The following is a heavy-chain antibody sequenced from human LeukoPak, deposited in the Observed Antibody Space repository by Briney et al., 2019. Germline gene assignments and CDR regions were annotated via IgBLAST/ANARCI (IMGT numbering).Heavy chain of an antibody. CDR2: ISGSGGST. D-gene: IGHD3-3*01. V-gene: IGHV3-23*01. CDR3: AGKDFWSGYYGNYYGMDV. J-gene: IGHJ6*02. Sequence: GGSLRLSCAASGFTFSSYATSWVRQAPGKGLEWVSAISGSGGSTYYADSVKGRFTISRDNSKNTLYLQMNSLRAEDTAVYYCAGKDFWSGYYGNYYGMDVWGQGTTVTVS. CDR1: GFTFSSYA.